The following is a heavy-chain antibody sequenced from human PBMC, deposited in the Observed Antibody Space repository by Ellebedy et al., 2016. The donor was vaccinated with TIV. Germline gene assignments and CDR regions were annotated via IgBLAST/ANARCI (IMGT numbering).Heavy chain of an antibody. CDR1: GFTFSSYW. V-gene: IGHV3-7*01. J-gene: IGHJ3*01. CDR3: VTDGGYGDYRSPTHAFEF. Sequence: GESLKISCAAPGFTFSSYWMSWVRQAPGKGLEWVANINQDGSEKYYVDSVKGRFTISRDNAKNSLNLQMNGLGADDTAVYYCVTDGGYGDYRSPTHAFEFWGQGTMVTVSS. D-gene: IGHD4-17*01. CDR2: INQDGSEK.